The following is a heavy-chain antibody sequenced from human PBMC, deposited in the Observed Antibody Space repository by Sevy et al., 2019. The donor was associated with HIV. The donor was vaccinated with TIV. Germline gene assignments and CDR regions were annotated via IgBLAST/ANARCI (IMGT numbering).Heavy chain of an antibody. Sequence: GGSLRLSCAASGFTFSSYAMSWVRQAPGKGLEWVSAISGSGGSTYYADSVKGRFTISRDNSKNTLYLQMNSLRADDTAVYYCASHYYDSTGYYYPLDYWGQGTLVTVSS. CDR1: GFTFSSYA. V-gene: IGHV3-23*01. D-gene: IGHD3-22*01. J-gene: IGHJ4*02. CDR2: ISGSGGST. CDR3: ASHYYDSTGYYYPLDY.